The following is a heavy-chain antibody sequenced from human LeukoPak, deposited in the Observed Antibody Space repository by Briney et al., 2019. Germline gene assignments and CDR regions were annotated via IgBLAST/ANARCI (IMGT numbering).Heavy chain of an antibody. CDR1: GFTFGDYA. D-gene: IGHD3-10*01. CDR3: TRVRSGNDFDY. CDR2: IRSKAYGGTT. Sequence: GGSLRLSCTASGFTFGDYAMSWVRQAPGKGLEWVGFIRSKAYGGTTQYAASVKGRFSISRDDSKSIAYLQMSSLKTEDTAVYYCTRVRSGNDFDYWGQGTLVTVSS. J-gene: IGHJ4*02. V-gene: IGHV3-49*04.